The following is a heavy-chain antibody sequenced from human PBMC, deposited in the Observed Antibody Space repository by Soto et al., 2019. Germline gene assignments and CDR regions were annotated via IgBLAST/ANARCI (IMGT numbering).Heavy chain of an antibody. V-gene: IGHV1-18*04. CDR2: ISAYKGNT. J-gene: IGHJ3*01. CDR1: GYTFISYG. D-gene: IGHD3-22*01. CDR3: ARDFDSSGNYYAGGAFDF. Sequence: ASVKVSCKASGYTFISYGISWVRQAPGQGLEWMGWISAYKGNTHYTQNLQGRVTVTTDTSTSTAHMEQRSLRSDDTAVYYCARDFDSSGNYYAGGAFDFWGQGTLVTVSS.